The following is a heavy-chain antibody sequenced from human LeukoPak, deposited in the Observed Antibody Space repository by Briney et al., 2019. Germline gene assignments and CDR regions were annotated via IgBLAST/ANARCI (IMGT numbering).Heavy chain of an antibody. J-gene: IGHJ6*02. D-gene: IGHD3-22*01. Sequence: GGSLRLSCAASGFTFSSYAMHWARHTPGKGLEWVAGITWNRDNIGYGDSVKGRFTISRDNVKNVLYLQMNSLRPEDTALYYCAKDLSSAITSALVLDVWGQGTTVTV. CDR2: ITWNRDNI. CDR3: AKDLSSAITSALVLDV. CDR1: GFTFSSYA. V-gene: IGHV3-9*01.